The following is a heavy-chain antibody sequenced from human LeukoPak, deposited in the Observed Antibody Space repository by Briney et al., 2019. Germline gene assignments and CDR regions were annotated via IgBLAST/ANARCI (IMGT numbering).Heavy chain of an antibody. CDR1: GFTFDDYG. Sequence: GGSLRLSCAASGFTFDDYGMSWVRQAPGKGLEWVSGINWNGGSTGYADSVKGRFTISRDNAKNSLYLQMNSLRAEDTALYYCARGWIAVAGTDYYYYMGVWGKGTTVTVSS. CDR2: INWNGGST. D-gene: IGHD6-19*01. CDR3: ARGWIAVAGTDYYYYMGV. V-gene: IGHV3-20*04. J-gene: IGHJ6*03.